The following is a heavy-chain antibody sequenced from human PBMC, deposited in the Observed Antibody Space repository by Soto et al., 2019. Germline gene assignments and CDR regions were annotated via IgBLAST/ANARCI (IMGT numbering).Heavy chain of an antibody. CDR2: IYHSGST. J-gene: IGHJ4*02. CDR1: GYSISSGYY. V-gene: IGHV4-38-2*01. CDR3: AIDYYDSSGQLDY. Sequence: PSETLSLTCAVSGYSISSGYYWGWIRQPPGKGLEWIGSIYHSGSTYYNPSLKSRVTISVDTSKNQFSLKLSSVTAADTAVYYCAIDYYDSSGQLDYWGQGTLVTVSS. D-gene: IGHD3-22*01.